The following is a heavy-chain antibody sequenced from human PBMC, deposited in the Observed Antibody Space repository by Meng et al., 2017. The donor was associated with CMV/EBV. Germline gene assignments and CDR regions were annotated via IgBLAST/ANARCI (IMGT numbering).Heavy chain of an antibody. Sequence: ASVKVSCKASAYTFINYEINWVRQATGQGLEWVGWTSPNSGNAAYTQKFQGRVTITRNTSISTAYMELSSLRSEDTAVYYCARGLRAERRLPFQKNYYYYTMDVWGQGTTVTVSS. CDR1: AYTFINYE. CDR3: ARGLRAERRLPFQKNYYYYTMDV. CDR2: TSPNSGNA. D-gene: IGHD1-1*01. J-gene: IGHJ6*02. V-gene: IGHV1-8*03.